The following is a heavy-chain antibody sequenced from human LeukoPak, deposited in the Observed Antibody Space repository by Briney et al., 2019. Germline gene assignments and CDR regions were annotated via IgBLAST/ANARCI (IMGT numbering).Heavy chain of an antibody. Sequence: SETLSLTCTVSGGSITNANYYWGWIRQPPGKGLEWIGNIYYSGSTYYNPSLKSRVTLSVDTSKNQFSLKLTSVTAADTAVYYCARDRHYDTSGADYWGQGTLVTVSS. CDR3: ARDRHYDTSGADY. J-gene: IGHJ4*02. CDR1: GGSITNANYY. CDR2: IYYSGST. V-gene: IGHV4-39*07. D-gene: IGHD3-22*01.